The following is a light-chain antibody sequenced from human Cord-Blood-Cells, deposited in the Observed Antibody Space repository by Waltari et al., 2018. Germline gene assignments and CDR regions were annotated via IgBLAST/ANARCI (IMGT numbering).Light chain of an antibody. CDR1: QSISSY. J-gene: IGKJ4*01. CDR3: QQRYSTPPIT. CDR2: AAS. Sequence: DIQMTQSPSSLSASVGDRVTITCRASQSISSYLNWYQQKPGKAPKLLIYAASSLQSGVPSRFSGSGSGTDVTLTISSLQPEDFATYYCQQRYSTPPITFGGGTKVEIK. V-gene: IGKV1-39*01.